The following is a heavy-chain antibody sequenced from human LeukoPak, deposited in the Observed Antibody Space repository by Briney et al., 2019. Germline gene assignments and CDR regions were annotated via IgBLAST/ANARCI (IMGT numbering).Heavy chain of an antibody. CDR3: ARDGYCINGVCQVGIDY. CDR2: IYTSGST. D-gene: IGHD2-8*01. J-gene: IGHJ4*02. Sequence: SETLSLTCTVSGGSISSGSYYWSWIRQPAGKGLEWIGRIYTSGSTNYNPSLKSRVTISVDTSKNQFSLKLSSVTAADTAVYYCARDGYCINGVCQVGIDYWGQGTLVTVSS. V-gene: IGHV4-61*02. CDR1: GGSISSGSYY.